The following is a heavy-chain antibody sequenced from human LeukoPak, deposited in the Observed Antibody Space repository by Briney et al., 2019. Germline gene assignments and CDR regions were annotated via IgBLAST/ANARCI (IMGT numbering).Heavy chain of an antibody. CDR1: GGSISSYY. CDR2: IYYSGST. CDR3: ARGPSYDISGNNWFDP. Sequence: SETLSLTCTVSGGSISSYYWSWIRQPPGKGLEWIGYIYYSGSTYYNPSLKSRLTISIDTSKNQFSLKLTSVTAADTAVYYCARGPSYDISGNNWFDPWGQGTLVTVSS. D-gene: IGHD3-22*01. V-gene: IGHV4-59*12. J-gene: IGHJ5*02.